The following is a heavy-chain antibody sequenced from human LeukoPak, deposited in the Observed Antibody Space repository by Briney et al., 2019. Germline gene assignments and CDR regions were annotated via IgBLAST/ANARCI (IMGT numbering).Heavy chain of an antibody. Sequence: GESLKISCKGSGYSFTSYWIGWVRQMPGKGLDFMGIIYPGDSDTRYSPSFQGQVTISADKPIRTAYLQWSSLKASGTAIYYCARFEDSSGHYYFDYWGQGTLVTVSS. CDR1: GYSFTSYW. V-gene: IGHV5-51*04. CDR3: ARFEDSSGHYYFDY. CDR2: IYPGDSDT. J-gene: IGHJ4*02. D-gene: IGHD6-19*01.